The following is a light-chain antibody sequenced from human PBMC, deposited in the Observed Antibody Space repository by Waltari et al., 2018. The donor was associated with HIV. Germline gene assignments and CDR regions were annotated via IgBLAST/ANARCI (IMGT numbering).Light chain of an antibody. CDR1: QRVLYTLDTKND. V-gene: IGKV4-1*01. J-gene: IGKJ4*01. Sequence: DIVMTQSPDSLAVSLGERAPVNCQSSQRVLYTLDTKNDLTWYQQKPGQPPKLLIYWASTRESGVPDRFSGGGSGTDFTLTISSLQAEDVAVYYCQQYYTTPSLTFGGGTKVEIK. CDR3: QQYYTTPSLT. CDR2: WAS.